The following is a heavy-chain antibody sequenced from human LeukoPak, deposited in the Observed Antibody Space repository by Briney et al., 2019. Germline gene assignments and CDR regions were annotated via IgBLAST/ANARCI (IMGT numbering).Heavy chain of an antibody. CDR2: IYYSGST. J-gene: IGHJ6*02. V-gene: IGHV4-61*01. D-gene: IGHD5-18*01. Sequence: SETLSLTCAVSSHSISSGYYWGWIRQPPGKGLEWIGYIYYSGSTNYNPSLKSRVTISVDTSKNQFSLKLSSVTAADTAVYYCARGLPQYYYYGVDVWGQGTTVTVSS. CDR3: ARGLPQYYYYGVDV. CDR1: SHSISSGYY.